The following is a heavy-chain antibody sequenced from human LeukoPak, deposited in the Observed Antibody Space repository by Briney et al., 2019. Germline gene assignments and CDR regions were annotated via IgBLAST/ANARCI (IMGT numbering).Heavy chain of an antibody. J-gene: IGHJ5*02. D-gene: IGHD6-13*01. Sequence: ASVKVSCKASGYTFTGYYMHWVRQAPGQGLEWMGWINPNSGGTNYAQKFQGRVTMTRDTSISTAYMELSRLRSDDTAVYYCARDGIAAAGSEFDPWGPGNPGHRLL. V-gene: IGHV1-2*02. CDR3: ARDGIAAAGSEFDP. CDR2: INPNSGGT. CDR1: GYTFTGYY.